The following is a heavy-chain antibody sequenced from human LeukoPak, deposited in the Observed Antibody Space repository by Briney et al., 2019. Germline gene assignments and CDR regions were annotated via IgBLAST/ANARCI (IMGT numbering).Heavy chain of an antibody. CDR3: ARSLLYRLFDY. CDR2: INHSGST. V-gene: IGHV4-34*01. CDR1: GGSFSGYY. J-gene: IGHJ4*02. Sequence: SETLSLTCAVYGGSFSGYYWSWIRQPPGKGLEWIGEINHSGSTNYNPSLKSRVTISVDTSKNQFSLKLSSVTAADTAVCYCARSLLYRLFDYWGQGTLVTVSS. D-gene: IGHD3-3*01.